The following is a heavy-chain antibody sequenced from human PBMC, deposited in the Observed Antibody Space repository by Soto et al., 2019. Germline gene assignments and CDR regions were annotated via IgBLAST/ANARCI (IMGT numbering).Heavy chain of an antibody. D-gene: IGHD5-18*01. CDR2: IYYSGST. CDR3: ARPKRRGYSYGYDAFDI. CDR1: GGSISSGDYY. Sequence: QVQLQESGPGLVKPSQTLSLTCTVSGGSISSGDYYWSWIRQPPGKGLEWIGYIYYSGSTYYNPSLKRRVTISVDTSKNQFSLKLSSVTAADTAVYYCARPKRRGYSYGYDAFDIWGQGTMVTVSS. V-gene: IGHV4-30-4*01. J-gene: IGHJ3*02.